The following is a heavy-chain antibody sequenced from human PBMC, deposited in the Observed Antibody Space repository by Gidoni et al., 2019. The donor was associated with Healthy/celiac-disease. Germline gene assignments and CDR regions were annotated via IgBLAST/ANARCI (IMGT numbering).Heavy chain of an antibody. J-gene: IGHJ6*02. CDR3: ARDKIGWDSSSRVGMDV. D-gene: IGHD6-13*01. Sequence: GGGVVQPGRSLRLSCAASGFTFSSYGMHWVRQAPGKGLEWVAVIWYDGSNKYYADSVKGRFTISRDNSKNTLYLQMNSLRAEDTAVYYCARDKIGWDSSSRVGMDVWGQGTTVTVSS. CDR1: GFTFSSYG. V-gene: IGHV3-33*01. CDR2: IWYDGSNK.